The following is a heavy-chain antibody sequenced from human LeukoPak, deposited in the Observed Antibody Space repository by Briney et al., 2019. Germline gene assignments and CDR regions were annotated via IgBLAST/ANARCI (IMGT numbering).Heavy chain of an antibody. CDR1: GYTFTSYY. CDR3: AREPRPPGSVNYGPGFDY. Sequence: GASVKVSCKASGYTFTSYYMHWVRQAPGKGLEWMGIINPSGGSTSYTQKFQGRVTMTRDTSTSTVYVELSSLRSEDSAVYYCAREPRPPGSVNYGPGFDYWGQGSLVTVSS. J-gene: IGHJ4*02. D-gene: IGHD3-10*01. CDR2: INPSGGST. V-gene: IGHV1-46*01.